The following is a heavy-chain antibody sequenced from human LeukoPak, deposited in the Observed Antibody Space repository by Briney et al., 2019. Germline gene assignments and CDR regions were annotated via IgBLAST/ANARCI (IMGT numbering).Heavy chain of an antibody. J-gene: IGHJ6*02. CDR1: GFTFSSYA. CDR3: AKVIKSDYAYYGMDV. D-gene: IGHD3-10*01. CDR2: MSGSGGST. V-gene: IGHV3-23*01. Sequence: QPGGSLRRSCVASGFTFSSYAMSWVRQAPGKGLEWVSGMSGSGGSTYYPDSVKGRFTISRDNSKNTLYLQMNSLRAEDTAVYYCAKVIKSDYAYYGMDVWGQGTTVTVSS.